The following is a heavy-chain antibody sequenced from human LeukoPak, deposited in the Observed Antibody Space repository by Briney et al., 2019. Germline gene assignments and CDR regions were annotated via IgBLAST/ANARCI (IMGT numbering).Heavy chain of an antibody. CDR1: GYSFTSYW. Sequence: GESLKISCKGSGYSFTSYWIGWVRQMPGKGLEWMGIIYPGDFDTRYSPSFQGQITISADKSISTASLQWSSLKASDTAICYCARLAYCGGDCYRTTRGYFQHWGQGTLVTVSS. J-gene: IGHJ1*01. CDR3: ARLAYCGGDCYRTTRGYFQH. V-gene: IGHV5-51*01. D-gene: IGHD2-21*02. CDR2: IYPGDFDT.